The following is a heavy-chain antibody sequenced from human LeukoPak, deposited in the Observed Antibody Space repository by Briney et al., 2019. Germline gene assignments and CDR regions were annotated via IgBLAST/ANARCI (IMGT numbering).Heavy chain of an antibody. CDR2: MNPNSGNT. CDR1: GYTFTSYD. CDR3: ARLYTVAGTGTGY. Sequence: ASVKVSCKASGYTFTSYDINWVRQATGQGLEWMGWMNPNSGNTGYAQKFQGRVAMTRNTSISTAYMELSSLRSEDTAVYYCARLYTVAGTGTGYWGQGTLVTVSS. J-gene: IGHJ4*02. D-gene: IGHD6-19*01. V-gene: IGHV1-8*01.